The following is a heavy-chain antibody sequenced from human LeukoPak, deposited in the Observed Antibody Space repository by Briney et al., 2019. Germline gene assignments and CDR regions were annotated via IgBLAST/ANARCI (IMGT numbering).Heavy chain of an antibody. D-gene: IGHD2-21*01. Sequence: GGSLRLSCAASGFTFSSYWMSWVRQAPGKGLEWVANIKQDGSEKYYVDSVKGRFTISRDNAKNSLYLQMNSLRAEDTAVYYCARESHRAYYAFDPWGQGTLVTVSS. CDR2: IKQDGSEK. CDR1: GFTFSSYW. V-gene: IGHV3-7*01. CDR3: ARESHRAYYAFDP. J-gene: IGHJ5*02.